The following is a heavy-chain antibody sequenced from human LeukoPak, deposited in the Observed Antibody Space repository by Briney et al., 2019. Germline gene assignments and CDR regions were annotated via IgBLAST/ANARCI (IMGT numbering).Heavy chain of an antibody. D-gene: IGHD1-26*01. V-gene: IGHV3-21*01. CDR3: ARVPIVGATVNYFDY. CDR2: ISSSSSYI. CDR1: GFTFSSYS. J-gene: IGHJ4*02. Sequence: GGSLRLSCAASGFTFSSYSMNWVRQAAGKGLEWVSSISSSSSYIYYADSVKGRLTISRDNAKNSLYLQMNSLRAEDTAVYYCARVPIVGATVNYFDYWGQGTLVTVSS.